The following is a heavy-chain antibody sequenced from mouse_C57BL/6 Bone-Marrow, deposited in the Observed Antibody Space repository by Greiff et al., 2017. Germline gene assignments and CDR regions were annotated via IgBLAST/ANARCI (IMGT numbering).Heavy chain of an antibody. CDR3: AREGDSNYEAWFAY. D-gene: IGHD2-5*01. J-gene: IGHJ3*01. V-gene: IGHV1-55*01. CDR1: GYTFTRYW. Sequence: QVQLKQPGAELVKPGASVKMSCKASGYTFTRYWITWVKQRPGQGLEWIGDIYPGSGSTNYNEKFKSKATLTVDTSSSTAYMQLSSLTSEDSAVYYCAREGDSNYEAWFAYWGQGTLVTVSA. CDR2: IYPGSGST.